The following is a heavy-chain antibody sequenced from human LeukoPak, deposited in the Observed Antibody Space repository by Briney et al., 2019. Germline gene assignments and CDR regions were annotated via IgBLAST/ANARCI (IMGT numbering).Heavy chain of an antibody. CDR3: ARTRYSSSTDDAFDI. J-gene: IGHJ3*02. D-gene: IGHD6-13*01. CDR2: IYSGDSDT. Sequence: GESLKISCKGSGYSFNSYWIGWVLEMPGKGLEWMGIIYSGDSDTIHTPSLQGRLTIAAHKSISTLYVQWRSVKASDTGMYYCARTRYSSSTDDAFDICGQGTMVTVSS. V-gene: IGHV5-51*01. CDR1: GYSFNSYW.